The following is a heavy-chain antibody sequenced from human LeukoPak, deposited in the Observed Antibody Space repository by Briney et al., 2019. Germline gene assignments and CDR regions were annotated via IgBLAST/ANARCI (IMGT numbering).Heavy chain of an antibody. CDR1: GFTFSSYA. D-gene: IGHD7-27*01. J-gene: IGHJ6*04. V-gene: IGHV3-30*04. CDR2: ISYDGSNK. Sequence: GRSLRLSCAASGFTFSSYAMHWVRQAPGKGLEWVAVISYDGSNKYYADSVKGRFTISRGNSKNTLYLQMNSLRAEDTAVYYCARSGTGEGSNYYYYGMDVWGKGTTVTVSS. CDR3: ARSGTGEGSNYYYYGMDV.